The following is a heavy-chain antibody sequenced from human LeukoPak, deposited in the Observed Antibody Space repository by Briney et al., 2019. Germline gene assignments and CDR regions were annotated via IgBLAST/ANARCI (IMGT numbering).Heavy chain of an antibody. Sequence: SVKVSCKASGGTFSSYAISWVRQAPGQGLEWMGGITPIFGTANYAQKFQGRVTITADKSTSTAYMELSSLRSEDTAVYYCARTPPGENFDYWGQGTLVTVSS. D-gene: IGHD2-15*01. CDR3: ARTPPGENFDY. CDR2: ITPIFGTA. CDR1: GGTFSSYA. V-gene: IGHV1-69*06. J-gene: IGHJ4*02.